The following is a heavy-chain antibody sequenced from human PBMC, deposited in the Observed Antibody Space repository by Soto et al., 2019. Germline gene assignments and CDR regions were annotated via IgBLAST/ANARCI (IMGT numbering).Heavy chain of an antibody. D-gene: IGHD4-4*01. V-gene: IGHV3-23*01. CDR3: AKDESRRNRRYFDL. Sequence: PGGSLRLSCAASGFTFSSYAMYWVRQAPGKGLEWVSVISGSGGSTYYADSVKGRFTISRDNSKSTLYLQMNSLRAEDTAVYYCAKDESRRNRRYFDLWGRGTRVTVPQ. J-gene: IGHJ2*01. CDR2: ISGSGGST. CDR1: GFTFSSYA.